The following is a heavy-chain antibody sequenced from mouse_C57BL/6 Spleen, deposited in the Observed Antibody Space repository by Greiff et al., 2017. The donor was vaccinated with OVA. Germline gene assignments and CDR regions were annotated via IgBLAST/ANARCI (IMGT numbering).Heavy chain of an antibody. Sequence: QVQLQQSGAELARPGASVKMSCKASGYTFTGYTMHWVKQRPGQGLEWIGYINPSSGCTRYNQKFKDKATLTADKSSSTAYMQLSSLTSEDSAVDYCASSYDYVCAYWGQGTLVTVSA. D-gene: IGHD2-4*01. V-gene: IGHV1-4*01. CDR1: GYTFTGYT. J-gene: IGHJ3*01. CDR3: ASSYDYVCAY. CDR2: INPSSGCT.